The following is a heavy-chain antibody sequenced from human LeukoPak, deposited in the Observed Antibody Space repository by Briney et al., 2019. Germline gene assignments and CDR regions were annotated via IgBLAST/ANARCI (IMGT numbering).Heavy chain of an antibody. D-gene: IGHD6-19*01. CDR2: INPNSGGT. CDR1: GYTFTGSY. CDR3: ARGMREYSSGWYYFDY. V-gene: IGHV1-2*02. Sequence: ASVKVSCKASGYTFTGSYMQWVRQAPGQGLEWMGWINPNSGGTNHAQQFQGRVTMTRDTSISTAYMELSRLRSDDTAVYYCARGMREYSSGWYYFDYWGQGTLVTVSS. J-gene: IGHJ4*02.